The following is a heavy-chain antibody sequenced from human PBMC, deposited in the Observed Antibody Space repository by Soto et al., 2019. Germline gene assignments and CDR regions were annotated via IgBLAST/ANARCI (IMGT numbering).Heavy chain of an antibody. Sequence: PGGSLRLSCAASGFTFSSYAMSWVRQAPGKGLEWVSAISGSGGSTYYADSVKGRFTISRDNSKNTLYLQMNSLRAEDTAVYYCATDQLSLLNFDSWGQGTLVTVSS. J-gene: IGHJ4*02. CDR1: GFTFSSYA. D-gene: IGHD1-1*01. CDR3: ATDQLSLLNFDS. V-gene: IGHV3-23*01. CDR2: ISGSGGST.